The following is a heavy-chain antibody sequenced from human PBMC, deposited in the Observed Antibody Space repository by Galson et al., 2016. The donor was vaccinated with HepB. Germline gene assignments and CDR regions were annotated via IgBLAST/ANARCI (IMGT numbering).Heavy chain of an antibody. J-gene: IGHJ4*02. V-gene: IGHV1-2*02. CDR2: INPNNGDT. CDR1: GYTFTPYD. CDR3: ARPVNRVGTGY. D-gene: IGHD1-1*01. Sequence: SVKVSCKASGYTFTPYDIYWVRQAPGQGLEWMGWINPNNGDTMYAQNFRGKVTLTRDTSISTAYMERDSLTSDDTAVYYCARPVNRVGTGYWGQGTLVTVSS.